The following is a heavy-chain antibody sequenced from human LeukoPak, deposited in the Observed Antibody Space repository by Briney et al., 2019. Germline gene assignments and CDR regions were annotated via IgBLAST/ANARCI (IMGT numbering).Heavy chain of an antibody. D-gene: IGHD3-10*02. V-gene: IGHV3-48*03. Sequence: GGSLRLSRAASGFTFSSYEMNWVRQAPGKGLEWVSYISSSGSTIYYADSVKGRFTISRDNAKNSLYLQMNSLRAEDTAVYYCAELGITMIGGVWGKGTTVTISS. CDR1: GFTFSSYE. CDR2: ISSSGSTI. CDR3: AELGITMIGGV. J-gene: IGHJ6*04.